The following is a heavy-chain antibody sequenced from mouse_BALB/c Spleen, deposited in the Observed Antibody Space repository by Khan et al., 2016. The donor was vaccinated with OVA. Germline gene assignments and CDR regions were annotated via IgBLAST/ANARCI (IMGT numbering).Heavy chain of an antibody. J-gene: IGHJ1*01. V-gene: IGHV4-1*02. D-gene: IGHD2-2*01. Sequence: EVKLLESGGGLVQPGGSLKLSCAASGFDFSRYWMSWVRQAPGKGLEWIGAINPDSSTINYTPSLKDKFIISRDNAKNTLYLQMSKVRSEDTALYYCARLGYYGYFNVWGAGTTVTVSS. CDR1: GFDFSRYW. CDR2: INPDSSTI. CDR3: ARLGYYGYFNV.